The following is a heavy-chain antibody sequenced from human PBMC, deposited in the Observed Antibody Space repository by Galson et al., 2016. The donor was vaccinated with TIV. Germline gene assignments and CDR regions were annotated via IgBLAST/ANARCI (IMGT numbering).Heavy chain of an antibody. CDR1: GFSLTTSGVG. V-gene: IGHV2-5*02. CDR2: IYWDDDK. CDR3: SHRAGTRRLDLHYFDY. J-gene: IGHJ4*02. D-gene: IGHD1-1*01. Sequence: PALVKPTQTLTLTCTFSGFSLTTSGVGVGWIRQPPGKALEWLALIYWDDDKRYSPSLKNRLTITKGTSKNQVVLTMTNMDPVDTATYYCSHRAGTRRLDLHYFDYWGQGTLVTVSS.